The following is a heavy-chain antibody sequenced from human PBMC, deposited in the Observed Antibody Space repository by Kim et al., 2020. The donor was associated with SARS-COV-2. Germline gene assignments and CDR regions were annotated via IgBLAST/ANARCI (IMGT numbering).Heavy chain of an antibody. J-gene: IGHJ4*02. D-gene: IGHD3-10*01. CDR3: ARGRTYYYGSGSYAFDY. V-gene: IGHV3-72*01. CDR2: TRNKANSYTT. CDR1: GFTFSDHY. Sequence: GGSLRLSCAASGFTFSDHYMDWVRQAPGKGLEWVGRTRNKANSYTTEYAASVKGRFTISRDDSKNSLYLQMNSLKTEDTAVYYCARGRTYYYGSGSYAFDYWGQGTLVTVSS.